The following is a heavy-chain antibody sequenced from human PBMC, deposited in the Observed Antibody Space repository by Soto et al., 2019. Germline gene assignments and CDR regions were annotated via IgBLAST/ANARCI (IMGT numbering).Heavy chain of an antibody. CDR2: IYRNGNT. V-gene: IGHV4-30-2*01. CDR3: ARGDYQYSIDY. CDR1: GDSITSGDYS. Sequence: SSETLSLTCNVSGDSITSGDYSWSWIRQPPGKGLEWLGYIYRNGNTHYSPSLKSRVSISQDRSKNQFSLELTSVTAADTAVYYCARGDYQYSIDYWGQGTLVTVSS. D-gene: IGHD2-2*01. J-gene: IGHJ4*02.